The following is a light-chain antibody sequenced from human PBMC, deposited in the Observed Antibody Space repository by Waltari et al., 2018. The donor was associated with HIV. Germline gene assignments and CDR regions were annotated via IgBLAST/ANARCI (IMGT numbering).Light chain of an antibody. CDR3: QQSYSTPRNT. J-gene: IGKJ2*01. CDR2: AAS. Sequence: PSSLSASVGDRVTITCRASQSISSYLNWYQQKPGKAPKLLIYAASSLQSGVPSRFSGSGSGTDFTLTISSLQPEDFATYYCQQSYSTPRNTFGQGTKLEIK. CDR1: QSISSY. V-gene: IGKV1-39*01.